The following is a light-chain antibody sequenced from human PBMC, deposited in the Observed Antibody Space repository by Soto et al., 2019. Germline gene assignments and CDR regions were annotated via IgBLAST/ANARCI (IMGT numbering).Light chain of an antibody. CDR3: QQYDSHPMYT. CDR2: KTS. Sequence: DIQMTQSPSTLSASVGDRVTITCRARQNIVNWLAWYQQKPGKAPNLLIYKTSTLQRGVPSRFSGSGSGTEFALTISSLHPDDFATYFCQQYDSHPMYTVGQGTKV. J-gene: IGKJ2*01. V-gene: IGKV1-5*03. CDR1: QNIVNW.